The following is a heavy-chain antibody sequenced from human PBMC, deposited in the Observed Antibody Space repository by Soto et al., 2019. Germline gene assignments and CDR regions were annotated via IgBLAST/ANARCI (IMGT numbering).Heavy chain of an antibody. CDR3: AASFVGCGGVNYYGMDV. CDR1: GGAISSGGYY. Sequence: QVQLQESGPGLVKPSQTLSLTCTVSGGAISSGGYYWSWIRQHPGNGLEWIGYIYYSGRTYYNPSLKSQVTISVDTSKNQFSLKLRSVTAADTAVYYCAASFVGCGGVNYYGMDVWGQGTTVTVSS. CDR2: IYYSGRT. D-gene: IGHD3-16*01. V-gene: IGHV4-31*01. J-gene: IGHJ6*02.